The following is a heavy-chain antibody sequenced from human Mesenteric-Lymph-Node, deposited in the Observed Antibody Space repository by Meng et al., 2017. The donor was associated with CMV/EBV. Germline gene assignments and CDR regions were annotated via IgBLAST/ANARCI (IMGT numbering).Heavy chain of an antibody. J-gene: IGHJ1*01. CDR1: GFTFSSYA. CDR3: AKASVYCTSTRCSKYFQH. Sequence: GESLKISCAASGFTFSSYAMSWVRQAPGKGLEWVSGISGSGDSTFYADSVKGRFIISRDNSKNTLYLQMASLRADDTAVYYCAKASVYCTSTRCSKYFQHWGQGSLVTVSS. CDR2: ISGSGDST. D-gene: IGHD2-2*01. V-gene: IGHV3-23*01.